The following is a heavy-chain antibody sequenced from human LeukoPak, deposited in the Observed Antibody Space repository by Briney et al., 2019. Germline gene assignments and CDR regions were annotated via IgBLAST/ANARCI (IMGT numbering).Heavy chain of an antibody. CDR2: INPNSGGT. V-gene: IGHV1-2*02. CDR3: ARVGSGWSGFLYYFDY. D-gene: IGHD6-19*01. J-gene: IGHJ4*02. Sequence: ASVKVSCKASGYTFTGYYMHWVRQAPGQGLEWMGWINPNSGGTNYAQKFQGRVTMTRDTSISTAYMELSRLRFDDTAVYYCARVGSGWSGFLYYFDYWGQGTLVTVSS. CDR1: GYTFTGYY.